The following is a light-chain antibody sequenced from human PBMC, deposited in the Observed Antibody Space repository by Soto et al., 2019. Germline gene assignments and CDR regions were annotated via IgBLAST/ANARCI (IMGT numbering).Light chain of an antibody. CDR1: QTISSW. Sequence: IPMTQSPSTLSGSVGDRVTLSCRASQTISSWLAWYQQKPGKAPKLLIYKASTLKSGVPSRFSGSGSGTEFTLTISSLQPDDFATYYCQQYNSYWTFGQGTKVDIK. CDR3: QQYNSYWT. J-gene: IGKJ1*01. CDR2: KAS. V-gene: IGKV1-5*03.